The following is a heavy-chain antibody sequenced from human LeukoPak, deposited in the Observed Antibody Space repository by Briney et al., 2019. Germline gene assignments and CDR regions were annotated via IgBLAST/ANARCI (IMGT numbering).Heavy chain of an antibody. D-gene: IGHD5-12*01. Sequence: GGSLRLSCAASGFTFSSYAMSWVRQAPGKGLEWVSAISGSGDSTYYADSVKGRFTISRDNSKNTLYLQMNSLRAEDTAVYYCAKDVRVYSGYDSSPYYFDYWGQGTLVTVSS. CDR3: AKDVRVYSGYDSSPYYFDY. J-gene: IGHJ4*02. V-gene: IGHV3-23*01. CDR1: GFTFSSYA. CDR2: ISGSGDST.